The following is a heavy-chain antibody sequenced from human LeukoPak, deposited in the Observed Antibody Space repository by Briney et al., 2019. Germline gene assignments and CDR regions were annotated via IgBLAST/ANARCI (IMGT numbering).Heavy chain of an antibody. Sequence: SETLSLTCTVSGGSISSFYWSWIRQPPGKGLEWIGYIFYSGSTNYNPSLKSRVTISVDTSKNQVSLKLRSVTAADTAVYYCARTNPSFDYWGQGTLVTVSS. V-gene: IGHV4-59*08. CDR1: GGSISSFY. CDR2: IFYSGST. J-gene: IGHJ4*02. CDR3: ARTNPSFDY.